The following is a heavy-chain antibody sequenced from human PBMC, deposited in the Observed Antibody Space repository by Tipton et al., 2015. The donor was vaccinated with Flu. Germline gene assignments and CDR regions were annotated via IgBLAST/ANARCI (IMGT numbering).Heavy chain of an antibody. CDR3: ARNGGRYSYQY. V-gene: IGHV4-59*13. J-gene: IGHJ1*01. CDR2: VSYSGIT. CDR1: GGSISSDY. Sequence: TLSLTCTVSGGSISSDYLSWRRQPPGKGLEWIGFVSYSGITNYNPSLKGRVTMTLDASKNHFSLSLSSVTAADTAVHYCARNGGRYSYQYWVQGTLVPVYS. D-gene: IGHD3-10*01.